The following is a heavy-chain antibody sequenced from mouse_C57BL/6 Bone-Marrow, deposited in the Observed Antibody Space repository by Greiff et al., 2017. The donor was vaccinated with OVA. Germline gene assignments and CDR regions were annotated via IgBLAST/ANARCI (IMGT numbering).Heavy chain of an antibody. CDR1: GYTFTSYW. Sequence: QVQLQQPGAELVKPGASVKLSCKASGYTFTSYWMHWVKQRPGQGLVWIGMIHPNSGSTNYNEKFKSKATLTVDKSSSTAYMQLSSLTSEDSAVYYCARYGSYWYFDVWGTGTTVTVSS. J-gene: IGHJ1*03. CDR3: ARYGSYWYFDV. V-gene: IGHV1-64*01. CDR2: IHPNSGST. D-gene: IGHD2-2*01.